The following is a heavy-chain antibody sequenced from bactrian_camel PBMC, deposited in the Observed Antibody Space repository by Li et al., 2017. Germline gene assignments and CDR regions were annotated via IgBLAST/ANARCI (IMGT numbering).Heavy chain of an antibody. CDR1: GYSSSSYC. D-gene: IGHD5*01. J-gene: IGHJ4*01. CDR3: AKLGTRWSEFPY. CDR2: VNIGGRGT. V-gene: IGHV3S1*01. Sequence: VQLVESGGGSVQPGGSLKLSCAISGYSSSSYCMGWVRQAPGKGLEWVSAVNIGGRGTDYSESVKGRFTISRDNAKNTLYLQLNSLKTEDTAMYYCAKLGTRWSEFPYWGQGTQVTVS.